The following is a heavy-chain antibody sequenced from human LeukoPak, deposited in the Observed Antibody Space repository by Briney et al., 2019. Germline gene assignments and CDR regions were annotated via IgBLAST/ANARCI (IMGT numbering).Heavy chain of an antibody. CDR2: ISYDGSNK. CDR1: AFTFSSHT. J-gene: IGHJ6*02. Sequence: PGGSLRLSCAASAFTFSSHTMHWVRQAPGKGLEWVAVISYDGSNKYYADSVKGRFTISRDNSKNTLYLQVNSVRDEDTAVYYCARDLISSSLYGMDVWGQGTTVTVSS. V-gene: IGHV3-30-3*01. D-gene: IGHD6-19*01. CDR3: ARDLISSSLYGMDV.